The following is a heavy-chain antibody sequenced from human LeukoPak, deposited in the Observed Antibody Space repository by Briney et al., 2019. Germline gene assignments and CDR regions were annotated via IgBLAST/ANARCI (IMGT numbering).Heavy chain of an antibody. D-gene: IGHD3-16*02. J-gene: IGHJ4*02. CDR2: INHSGST. CDR1: GGSFSGYY. CDR3: ARGYRQFDY. Sequence: PSETLSLTCAVYGGSFSGYYWSWIRQPPGKGLEWIGEINHSGSTNYNPSLKSRVTISVDTSKNQISLKLSSVTAADTAVYYCARGYRQFDYWGQGTLVTVSS. V-gene: IGHV4-34*01.